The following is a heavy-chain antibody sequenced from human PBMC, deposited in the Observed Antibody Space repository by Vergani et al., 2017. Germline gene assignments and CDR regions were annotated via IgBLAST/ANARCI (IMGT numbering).Heavy chain of an antibody. J-gene: IGHJ4*02. CDR1: GFTFSGSA. Sequence: EVQLLESGGGLVQPGGSLRLSCAASGFTFSGSAMHWVRQASGKGLEWVGRIRSKANSYATAYAASVKGRFTISRDDSKNTAYLQMNSLKTEETAVYYCASPNYDILTGYSDYWGQGTLVTVSS. V-gene: IGHV3-73*01. D-gene: IGHD3-9*01. CDR3: ASPNYDILTGYSDY. CDR2: IRSKANSYAT.